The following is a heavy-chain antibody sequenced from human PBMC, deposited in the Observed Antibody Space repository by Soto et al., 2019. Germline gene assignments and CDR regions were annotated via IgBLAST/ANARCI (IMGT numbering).Heavy chain of an antibody. CDR2: IDPSDSYT. V-gene: IGHV5-10-1*01. CDR1: GYSFTRYW. D-gene: IGHD3-10*01. CDR3: ARMDGLVRGITKNWFDP. J-gene: IGHJ5*02. Sequence: PGESLTISCTGSGYSFTRYWISWVRQMPGKGLEWMGRIDPSDSYTNYGPSFQGHVTMSVDKSTSTAYLQWSSLKASDTAMYYCARMDGLVRGITKNWFDPWGQGTLVTVSS.